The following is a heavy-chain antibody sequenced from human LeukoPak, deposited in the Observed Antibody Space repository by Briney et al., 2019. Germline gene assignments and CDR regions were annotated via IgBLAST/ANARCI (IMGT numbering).Heavy chain of an antibody. CDR3: ARGGGIQGDY. D-gene: IGHD5-18*01. J-gene: IGHJ4*02. CDR2: INHGGST. CDR1: GGSFSGYY. V-gene: IGHV4-34*01. Sequence: SETLSLTCAVYGGSFSGYYWSWIRQPPGKGLEWIGEINHGGSTNYNPSLKSRVTISVDTSKNQFSLKLSSVTAADTAVYYCARGGGIQGDYWGQGTLVTVSS.